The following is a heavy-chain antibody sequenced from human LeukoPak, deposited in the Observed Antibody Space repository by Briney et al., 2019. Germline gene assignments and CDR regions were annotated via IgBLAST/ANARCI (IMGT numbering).Heavy chain of an antibody. J-gene: IGHJ3*02. CDR3: AKARVVRGVIYFDAFDI. Sequence: GGSLRLSCAASGFTFPNYAMSWVRQAPGKGLEWVSVISSSGDSTYYADSVKGRFTVSRDNSKNTLYLQMNSLRAEDTAVYYCAKARVVRGVIYFDAFDIWGQGTMVTVSS. D-gene: IGHD3-10*01. V-gene: IGHV3-23*01. CDR1: GFTFPNYA. CDR2: ISSSGDST.